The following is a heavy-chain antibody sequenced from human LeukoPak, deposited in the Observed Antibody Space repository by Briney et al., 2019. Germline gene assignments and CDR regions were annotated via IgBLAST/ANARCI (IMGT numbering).Heavy chain of an antibody. D-gene: IGHD3-22*01. CDR1: GFTFSSYG. Sequence: GGSLRLSCAASGFTFSSYGMHWVRQAPGKGLEWVAVIWYDGSNKYYADSVKGRFTISRDNSKNTLYLQTNSLRAEDTAVYYCARGRYYYDSSGYRTDAFDIWGQGTMVTVSS. CDR3: ARGRYYYDSSGYRTDAFDI. J-gene: IGHJ3*02. CDR2: IWYDGSNK. V-gene: IGHV3-33*01.